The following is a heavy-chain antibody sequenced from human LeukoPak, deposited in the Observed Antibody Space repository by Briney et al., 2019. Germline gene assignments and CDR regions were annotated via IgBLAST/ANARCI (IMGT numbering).Heavy chain of an antibody. CDR1: GYTFTGYY. V-gene: IGHV1-2*02. D-gene: IGHD3-10*01. J-gene: IGHJ5*02. Sequence: ASVKVSCKASGYTFTGYYMHWVRQAPGQGLEWMGWINPNSGGTKYAQKFQGRVTMTRDTSITTAYMELSSLTSDDTAVYYCVRDSISMVRGLLNWFDPWGQGTLVIVSS. CDR2: INPNSGGT. CDR3: VRDSISMVRGLLNWFDP.